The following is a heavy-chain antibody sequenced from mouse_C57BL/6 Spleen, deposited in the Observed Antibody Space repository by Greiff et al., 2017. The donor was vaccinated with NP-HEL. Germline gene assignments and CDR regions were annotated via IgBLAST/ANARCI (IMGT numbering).Heavy chain of an antibody. J-gene: IGHJ1*03. CDR3: ARMVVATHWYFDV. V-gene: IGHV1-7*01. Sequence: VQLQQSGAELAKPGASVKLSCKASGYTFTSYWMHWVKQRPGQGLEWIGYSNPSSGYTKYNQKFKDKATLTADKSSSTAYMQLSSLTYEDSAVYYCARMVVATHWYFDVWGTGTTVTGSS. D-gene: IGHD1-1*01. CDR2: SNPSSGYT. CDR1: GYTFTSYW.